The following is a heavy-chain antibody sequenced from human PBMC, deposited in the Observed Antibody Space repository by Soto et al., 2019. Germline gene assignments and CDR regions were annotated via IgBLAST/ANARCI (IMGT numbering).Heavy chain of an antibody. J-gene: IGHJ5*02. D-gene: IGHD4-4*01. Sequence: RGGLRLSCAASGFTFSSYSMNWIRQAPGKGLEWVSSISSSSSYIYYADSVKGRFTISRDNAKNSLYLQMNSLRAEDTAVYYCAREHTVTTSIKWLDPWGQRT. CDR3: AREHTVTTSIKWLDP. V-gene: IGHV3-21*01. CDR2: ISSSSSYI. CDR1: GFTFSSYS.